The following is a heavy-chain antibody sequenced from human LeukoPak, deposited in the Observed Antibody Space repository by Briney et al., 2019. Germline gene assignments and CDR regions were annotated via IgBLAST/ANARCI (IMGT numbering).Heavy chain of an antibody. J-gene: IGHJ4*02. V-gene: IGHV1-2*02. CDR2: INPNSGGT. CDR1: GYTFTGYY. Sequence: ASVKVSCKASGYTFTGYYMHWVRQAPGQGLEWMGWINPNSGGTNYAQKFQGRATMTRDTSISTAYMELSRLRSDDTAVYYCARGSKRSQRYSSGPGGYWGQGTLVTVSS. CDR3: ARGSKRSQRYSSGPGGY. D-gene: IGHD6-19*01.